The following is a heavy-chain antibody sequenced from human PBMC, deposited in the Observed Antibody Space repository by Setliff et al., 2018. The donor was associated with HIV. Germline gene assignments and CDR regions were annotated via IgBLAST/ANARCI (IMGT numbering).Heavy chain of an antibody. CDR3: AAWGPRYSYAPYFFDS. J-gene: IGHJ4*02. D-gene: IGHD5-18*01. CDR2: IYHSGST. V-gene: IGHV4-38-2*01. Sequence: SETLSLTCGVSGYSSSSGYYWGWIRQPPGKGLEWIGSIYHSGSTNYNPSLKSRVTISVDASRNQFSLRLSSVTAADTAVYHCAAWGPRYSYAPYFFDSWGQGTLVTVSS. CDR1: GYSSSSGYY.